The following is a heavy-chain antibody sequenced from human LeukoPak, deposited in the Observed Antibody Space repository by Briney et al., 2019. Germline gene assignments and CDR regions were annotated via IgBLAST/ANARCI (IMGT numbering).Heavy chain of an antibody. CDR2: IYYSGST. J-gene: IGHJ3*02. D-gene: IGHD6-19*01. CDR3: ARGLPQYSGGDDAFDI. CDR1: GGSIIYYY. V-gene: IGHV4-59*01. Sequence: SETLSLTCTVSGGSIIYYYWTWIRQPPGKGVEWIGYIYYSGSTNYNPSFKSRVTISVDSSKNQFSLRLSSVTAADTAVYYCARGLPQYSGGDDAFDIWGQGTMVSVSS.